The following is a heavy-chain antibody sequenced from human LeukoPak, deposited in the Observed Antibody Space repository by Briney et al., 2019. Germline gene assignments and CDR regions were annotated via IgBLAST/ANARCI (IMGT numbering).Heavy chain of an antibody. CDR2: FDPEDGET. V-gene: IGHV1-24*01. CDR1: GYTLTELS. D-gene: IGHD6-19*01. Sequence: ASVKVSCKVSGYTLTELSMHWVRQAPGKELEWMGGFDPEDGETIYAQKFQGRVTMTEDTSTDTAYMELSSLRSEDTAVYYCATTGSGWYAGTGNWFDPWGQGTLVTVSS. J-gene: IGHJ5*02. CDR3: ATTGSGWYAGTGNWFDP.